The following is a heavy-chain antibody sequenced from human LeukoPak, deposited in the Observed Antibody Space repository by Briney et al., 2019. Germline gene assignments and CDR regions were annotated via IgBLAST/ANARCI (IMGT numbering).Heavy chain of an antibody. CDR2: IIPIFGTP. V-gene: IGHV1-69*13. CDR1: GDTLNTFA. CDR3: AHVGGGGIGVGILGSFDS. Sequence: SVNVSCEASGDTLNTFAIACGRQAPGQGLEWMGGIIPIFGTPNYAQDFQDRDKISADATTKTAYLELSSLRSGETAIYYCAHVGGGGIGVGILGSFDSWGQGTLITASS. D-gene: IGHD6-19*01. J-gene: IGHJ4*02.